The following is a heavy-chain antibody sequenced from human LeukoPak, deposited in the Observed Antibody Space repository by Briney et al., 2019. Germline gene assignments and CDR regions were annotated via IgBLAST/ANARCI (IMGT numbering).Heavy chain of an antibody. CDR1: GFTFSGFA. Sequence: GGSLRLSCAGSGFTFSGFAMHWVRQAPGKGLEWVAAISYHGRDKYYADAVSGRFTISRDNSKNTLHLEMNSLRTDDTAVYYCTKERGGGGRRINLMVGGYGPWGQGTQVTVSS. CDR3: TKERGGGGRRINLMVGGYGP. D-gene: IGHD3-22*01. CDR2: ISYHGRDK. V-gene: IGHV3-30*04. J-gene: IGHJ5*02.